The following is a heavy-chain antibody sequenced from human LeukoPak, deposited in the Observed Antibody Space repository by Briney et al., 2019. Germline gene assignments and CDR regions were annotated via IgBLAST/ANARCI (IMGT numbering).Heavy chain of an antibody. CDR3: ARSLYYYDSSGYSTPYWYFDL. J-gene: IGHJ2*01. CDR2: MNPKSGYT. CDR1: GYTFTSLD. D-gene: IGHD3-22*01. Sequence: ASVKVSCKASGYTFTSLDINWVRQATGQGLEWVGWMNPKSGYTGYAQQFQGRVTFTRTTSISTAYMELSSLRAEDTAVYYCARSLYYYDSSGYSTPYWYFDLWGRGTLVTVSS. V-gene: IGHV1-8*03.